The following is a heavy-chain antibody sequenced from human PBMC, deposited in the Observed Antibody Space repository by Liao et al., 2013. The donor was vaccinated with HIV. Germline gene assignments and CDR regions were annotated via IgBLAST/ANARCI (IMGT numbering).Heavy chain of an antibody. CDR3: ARDPKYYDILTGYLSLGAFDI. D-gene: IGHD3-9*01. CDR2: IYYSGST. J-gene: IGHJ3*02. CDR1: GGSISGYY. V-gene: IGHV4-59*12. Sequence: QVQLQESGPGLVKPSETLSLTCTVSGGSISGYYWSWIRQPPGKELEFIGYIYYSGSTSYNPSLKSRVTISVDTSKNQFSLKLSSVTAADTAVYYCARDPKYYDILTGYLSLGAFDIWGQGTMVTVSS.